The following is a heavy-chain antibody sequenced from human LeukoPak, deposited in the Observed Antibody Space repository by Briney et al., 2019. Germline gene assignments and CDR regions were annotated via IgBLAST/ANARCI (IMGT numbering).Heavy chain of an antibody. Sequence: SVKVSCKASGGTLRNYAIAWVRQAPGQGLEWMGGLIPLFGRAEYAQKFQGRVTITADEPTNTAYMELNFLRSEDTAVYYCASPKENSDYYFDSWGQGTLVAVSA. CDR1: GGTLRNYA. V-gene: IGHV1-69*01. D-gene: IGHD4-11*01. CDR2: LIPLFGRA. CDR3: ASPKENSDYYFDS. J-gene: IGHJ4*02.